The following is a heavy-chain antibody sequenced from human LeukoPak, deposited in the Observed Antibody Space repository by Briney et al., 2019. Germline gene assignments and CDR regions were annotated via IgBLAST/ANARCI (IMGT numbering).Heavy chain of an antibody. D-gene: IGHD3-10*01. CDR1: GYTFTGFY. CDR2: INPNSGGT. Sequence: ASVKVSCKASGYTFTGFYMHCVRQAPGQGLEWMGWINPNSGGTNYAQKFQGRVTMTRDTSISTAYMELSRLRSDDRAVYYCARVDDYYGSGSYPDYWGQGTLVTVSS. V-gene: IGHV1-2*02. CDR3: ARVDDYYGSGSYPDY. J-gene: IGHJ4*02.